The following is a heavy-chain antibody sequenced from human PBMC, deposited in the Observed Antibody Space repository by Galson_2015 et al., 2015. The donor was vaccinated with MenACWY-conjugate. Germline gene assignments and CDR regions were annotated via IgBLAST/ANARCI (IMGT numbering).Heavy chain of an antibody. V-gene: IGHV3-53*01. D-gene: IGHD2-15*01. CDR3: AGGWWDLDY. J-gene: IGHJ4*02. CDR2: VYKDGVP. CDR1: GFDVSTMY. Sequence: SLRLSCAASGFDVSTMYMGWVRQAPGKGLEWVAIVYKDGVPAHVDSVKGRFTISRESSRNTLHLQMNNMRAEDTAVYYCAGGWWDLDYWGQRSLLTVSS.